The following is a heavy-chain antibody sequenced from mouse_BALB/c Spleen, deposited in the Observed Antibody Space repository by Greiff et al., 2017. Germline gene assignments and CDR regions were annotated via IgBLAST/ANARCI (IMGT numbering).Heavy chain of an antibody. V-gene: IGHV5-12-1*01. CDR3: ARHGARSLYAMDY. J-gene: IGHJ4*01. Sequence: EVMLVESGGGLVKPGGSLKLSCAASGFAFSSYDMSWVRQTPEKRLEWVAYISSGGGSTYYPDTVKGRFTISRDNAKNTLYLQMSSLKSEDTAMYYCARHGARSLYAMDYWGQGTSVTVSS. CDR1: GFAFSSYD. D-gene: IGHD3-3*01. CDR2: ISSGGGST.